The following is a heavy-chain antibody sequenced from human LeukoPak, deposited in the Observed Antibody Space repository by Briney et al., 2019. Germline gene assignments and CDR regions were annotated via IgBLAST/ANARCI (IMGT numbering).Heavy chain of an antibody. CDR1: GFTFNDYT. CDR3: AREYSNRIPGSFGYYYYGMDV. V-gene: IGHV3-21*01. D-gene: IGHD4-11*01. J-gene: IGHJ6*02. CDR2: ISSTSSYT. Sequence: GGSLRLSCAASGFTFNDYTMNWVRQAPGRGLEWVSSISSTSSYTHYADSVKGRFTISRDNAKKSLYLQMNSLRAEDTAVYYCAREYSNRIPGSFGYYYYGMDVWGQGTTVTVSS.